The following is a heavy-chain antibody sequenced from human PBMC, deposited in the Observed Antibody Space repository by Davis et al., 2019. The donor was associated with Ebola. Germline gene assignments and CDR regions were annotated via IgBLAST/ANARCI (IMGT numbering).Heavy chain of an antibody. CDR3: ARVSPDYDFWSGYKNYYYGMDV. V-gene: IGHV3-33*08. J-gene: IGHJ6*02. CDR2: IWYDGSNK. Sequence: GGSLRLSCAASGFTFSSYSMNWVRQAPGKGLEWVAVIWYDGSNKYYADSVKGRFTISRDNSKNTLYLQMNSLRAEDTAVYYCARVSPDYDFWSGYKNYYYGMDVWGQGTTVTVSS. D-gene: IGHD3-3*01. CDR1: GFTFSSYS.